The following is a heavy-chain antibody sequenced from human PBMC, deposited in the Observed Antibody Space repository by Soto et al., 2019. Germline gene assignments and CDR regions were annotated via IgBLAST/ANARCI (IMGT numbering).Heavy chain of an antibody. CDR2: VKNNGAT. D-gene: IGHD3-3*01. V-gene: IGHV3-15*01. J-gene: IGHJ4*02. CDR3: AADTPGFGQGEFEY. CDR1: GFTFRTAW. Sequence: GGSLRLSCGASGFTFRTAWMNWVRQAPGKGLEWVGHVKNNGATDYAAPVKGRFTISRDDSRNTVYLQMSSLRTEDSAVYYCAADTPGFGQGEFEYWGQGALVTVSS.